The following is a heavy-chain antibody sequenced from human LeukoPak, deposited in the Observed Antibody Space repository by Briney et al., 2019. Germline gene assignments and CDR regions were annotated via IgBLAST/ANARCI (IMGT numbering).Heavy chain of an antibody. CDR3: ARACGDYFDYFDD. CDR2: INAGKGNT. V-gene: IGHV1-3*01. CDR1: GDTSTIYA. Sequence: ASVKVSCKASGDTSTIYAMHCVPQTPGQRLWWMGWINAGKGNTKYTQKFQGRVATTRDTSASTAYMGLSSRRSGDTAVYYCARACGDYFDYFDDWGQGTLVTVSS. D-gene: IGHD4-17*01. J-gene: IGHJ4*02.